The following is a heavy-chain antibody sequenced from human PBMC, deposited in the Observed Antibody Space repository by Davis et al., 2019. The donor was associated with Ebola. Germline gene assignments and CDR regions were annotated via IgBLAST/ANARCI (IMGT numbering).Heavy chain of an antibody. Sequence: GSLRLSCTVSGGSVSSGSYYWSWIRQPPGKGLEWIGYIYYSGSTNYNPSLKSRVTISVDTSKNQFSLKLSSVTAADTAVYYCARGNYYYGMDLWGQGTTVTVSS. CDR3: ARGNYYYGMDL. CDR1: GGSVSSGSYY. J-gene: IGHJ6*02. V-gene: IGHV4-61*01. CDR2: IYYSGST.